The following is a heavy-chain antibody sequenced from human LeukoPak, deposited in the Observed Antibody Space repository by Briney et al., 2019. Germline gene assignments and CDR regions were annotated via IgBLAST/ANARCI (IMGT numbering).Heavy chain of an antibody. CDR2: INWHGTS. D-gene: IGHD3-22*01. J-gene: IGHJ4*02. CDR1: GFTIEDYT. V-gene: IGHV3-43*01. CDR3: VKDISYESSGSVFDF. Sequence: GGSLRLSCAASGFTIEDYTMHWVRQAPGKSLEWLSLINWHGTSYYTDSVKGRFTISRDNSKNSLYLQMDTLRSEDTAFYFCVKDISYESSGSVFDFWGEGTLVTVSS.